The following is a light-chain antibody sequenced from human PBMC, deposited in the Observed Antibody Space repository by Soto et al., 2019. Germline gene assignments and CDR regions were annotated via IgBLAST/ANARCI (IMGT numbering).Light chain of an antibody. CDR3: VSYTSSNTYV. Sequence: QSALAQPASVSDSPGQSITISCTGTSSDVGGSNFVSWYQQHPGKPPKLIIYDVANRPAGVSNRFSGSKSGSTASLIISRLQTEDEADYYCVSYTSSNTYVFGTGTKV. J-gene: IGLJ1*01. CDR1: SSDVGGSNF. CDR2: DVA. V-gene: IGLV2-14*03.